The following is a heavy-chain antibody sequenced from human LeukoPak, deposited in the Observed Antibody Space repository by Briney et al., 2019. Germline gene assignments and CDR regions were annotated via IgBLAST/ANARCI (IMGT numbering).Heavy chain of an antibody. CDR1: GYTFSGYY. D-gene: IGHD5-18*01. J-gene: IGHJ5*02. Sequence: ASVKLFCTASGYTFSGYYVHWARHAPGQGLEWMGIFNPSGAGTNYAQKFQGRLAMTRDMSTSTVYRELSSLRSEDTAVYYCARAGYSYGSGWFDPWGQGTLVTVSS. CDR3: ARAGYSYGSGWFDP. CDR2: FNPSGAGT. V-gene: IGHV1-46*01.